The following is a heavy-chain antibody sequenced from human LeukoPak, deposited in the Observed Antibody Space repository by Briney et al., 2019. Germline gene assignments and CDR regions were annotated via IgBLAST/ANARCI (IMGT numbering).Heavy chain of an antibody. Sequence: ASVKVSCKASGYTFTGYYMHWVRQAPGQGLEWMGWINPNSGGTNYAQKFQGRVTMTRDTSISTAYMELSRLRSGDTAVYYCARVSTIFGVVPEGVWGQGTLVTVSS. CDR3: ARVSTIFGVVPEGV. CDR1: GYTFTGYY. V-gene: IGHV1-2*02. J-gene: IGHJ4*02. D-gene: IGHD3-3*01. CDR2: INPNSGGT.